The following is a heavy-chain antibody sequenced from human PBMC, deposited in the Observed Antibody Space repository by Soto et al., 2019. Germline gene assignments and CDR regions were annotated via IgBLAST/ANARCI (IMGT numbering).Heavy chain of an antibody. V-gene: IGHV1-69*15. CDR3: AKDGGADGYFGNWLDP. CDR2: IIAIFGTT. D-gene: IGHD5-12*01. Sequence: QVQLVQSGAEVKKPGSSVKVSCKASGGTFSNYAITWVRQAPGQGLEWVGRIIAIFGTTHVAQKFQGRVTITADDSTTTANMELSGLRSDDTAVYYCAKDGGADGYFGNWLDPWGQGTLVTVSS. J-gene: IGHJ5*02. CDR1: GGTFSNYA.